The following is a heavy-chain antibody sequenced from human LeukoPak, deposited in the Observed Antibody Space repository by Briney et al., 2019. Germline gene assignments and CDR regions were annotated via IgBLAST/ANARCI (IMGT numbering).Heavy chain of an antibody. Sequence: GGSLRLSCAASGFTFSSYGMHWVRQAPGKGLEWVAFIRYDGSNKYYADSVKGRFTISRDNSKNTLYLQMNSLRAEDTAVYYCATDCGGDCYSAYWGQGTLVTVSS. D-gene: IGHD2-21*01. V-gene: IGHV3-30*02. CDR1: GFTFSSYG. J-gene: IGHJ4*02. CDR3: ATDCGGDCYSAY. CDR2: IRYDGSNK.